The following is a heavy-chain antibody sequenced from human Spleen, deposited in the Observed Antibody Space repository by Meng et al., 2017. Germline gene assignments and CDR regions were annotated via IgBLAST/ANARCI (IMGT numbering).Heavy chain of an antibody. CDR1: GFTFSSYG. CDR3: ARVGYYYDTSGQPLDY. CDR2: ISSSSSYI. J-gene: IGHJ4*02. D-gene: IGHD3-22*01. Sequence: GGSLRLSCAASGFTFSSYGMSWVRQAPGKGLEWVSSISSSSSYIYYADSVKGRFTISRDNAKNSLYLQMNSLRAEDTAVYYCARVGYYYDTSGQPLDYWGQGTLVTVPQ. V-gene: IGHV3-21*01.